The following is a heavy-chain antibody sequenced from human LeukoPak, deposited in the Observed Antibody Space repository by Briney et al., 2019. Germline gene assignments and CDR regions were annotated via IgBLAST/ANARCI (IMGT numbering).Heavy chain of an antibody. V-gene: IGHV1-2*02. D-gene: IGHD3-22*01. CDR3: ARGAPRIGMIVVVILAY. CDR2: NNPNSGGT. CDR1: GYTFTGYY. Sequence: ASVNVSFKASGYTFTGYYMHWVRQPPGQGLEWMGWNNPNSGGTNYAQKFQGRVTITRDTSISTAYMELSRLRSDDTAVYYCARGAPRIGMIVVVILAYWGQGTLVTVSS. J-gene: IGHJ4*02.